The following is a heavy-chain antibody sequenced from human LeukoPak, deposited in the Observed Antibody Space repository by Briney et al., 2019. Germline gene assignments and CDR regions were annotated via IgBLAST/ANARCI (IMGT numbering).Heavy chain of an antibody. Sequence: ASVKVSCKASGYTFTRYDINWVRQTAGQGLEWMGWMNPNSGDTGYIQNFQGRVTMTRDTSISTAYMELSSLRSEDTGVYYCARPRSAYYDSSGCDFWGQGTLVTVSS. CDR3: ARPRSAYYDSSGCDF. V-gene: IGHV1-8*01. CDR1: GYTFTRYD. CDR2: MNPNSGDT. D-gene: IGHD3-22*01. J-gene: IGHJ4*02.